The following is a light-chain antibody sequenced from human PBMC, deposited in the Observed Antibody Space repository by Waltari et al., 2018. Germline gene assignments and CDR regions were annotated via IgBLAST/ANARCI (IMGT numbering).Light chain of an antibody. Sequence: DIVMTQTPLPLPITPGEPASLSCRSSQSLLHSNGNTYLHWYVQKPGQSPQLLIYGGSNRASGVPDRFSGSGSGTDFTLKISNVEAEDVGVYYCVQAIAFPYSFGQGTKVEIK. CDR1: QSLLHSNGNTY. CDR3: VQAIAFPYS. CDR2: GGS. J-gene: IGKJ2*03. V-gene: IGKV2-40*01.